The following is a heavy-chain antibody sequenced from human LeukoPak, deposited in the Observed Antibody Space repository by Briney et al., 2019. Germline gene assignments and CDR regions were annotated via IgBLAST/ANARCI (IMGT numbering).Heavy chain of an antibody. CDR3: ATTVRSGWYYYYYYMDV. CDR1: GYTFTSYG. V-gene: IGHV1-18*01. J-gene: IGHJ6*03. CDR2: ISAYNGNT. D-gene: IGHD6-19*01. Sequence: ASVKVSCKASGYTFTSYGISWVRQAPGQGLEWMGWISAYNGNTNYAQKLQGRVTMTTDTSTSTAYMELRSLRSDDTAVYYCATTVRSGWYYYYYYMDVWGKGTTVTVSS.